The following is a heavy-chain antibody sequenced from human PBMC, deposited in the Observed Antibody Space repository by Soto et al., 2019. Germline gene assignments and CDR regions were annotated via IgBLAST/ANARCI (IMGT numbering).Heavy chain of an antibody. Sequence: PGGSLRPSCAASGFTFSSYWMSWVRQAPGKGLEWVANIKQDGSEKYYVDSVKGRFTISRDNAKNSLYLQMNSLRAEDTAVYYCARARTFFRRDDFWSGDLDYWGQGTLVTVSS. V-gene: IGHV3-7*01. CDR2: IKQDGSEK. D-gene: IGHD3-3*01. CDR1: GFTFSSYW. CDR3: ARARTFFRRDDFWSGDLDY. J-gene: IGHJ4*02.